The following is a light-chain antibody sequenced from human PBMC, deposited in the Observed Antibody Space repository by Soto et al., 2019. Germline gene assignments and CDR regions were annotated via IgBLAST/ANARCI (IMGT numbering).Light chain of an antibody. Sequence: EIVMTQSPGTLSVSPGERATLSCRASQSISSNLAWYQQKPGQPPRLLIYGAFTRASGIPTSFSGSGSGTEFTLTISSLQSEDFAVYYCQQYNTWPPMTFGQGTRLEIK. J-gene: IGKJ5*01. CDR1: QSISSN. V-gene: IGKV3-15*01. CDR2: GAF. CDR3: QQYNTWPPMT.